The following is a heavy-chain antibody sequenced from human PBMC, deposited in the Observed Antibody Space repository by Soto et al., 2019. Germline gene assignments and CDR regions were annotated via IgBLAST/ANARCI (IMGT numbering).Heavy chain of an antibody. V-gene: IGHV3-9*01. CDR3: AKSKQQLVRGENWFDP. CDR2: ISWNGGSI. CDR1: GFTFDDFA. Sequence: GGSLRLSCAASGFTFDDFAMHWVRQAPGKGLEWVSGISWNGGSIAYADSVKGRFTISRDNAKNSLYLQMNSLRAEDTALYYCAKSKQQLVRGENWFDPWGQGTLVTVSS. D-gene: IGHD6-13*01. J-gene: IGHJ5*02.